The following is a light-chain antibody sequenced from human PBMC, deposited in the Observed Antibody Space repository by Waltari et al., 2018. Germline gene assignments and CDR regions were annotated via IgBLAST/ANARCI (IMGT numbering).Light chain of an antibody. V-gene: IGKV3-20*01. CDR3: QQHGTLPAT. J-gene: IGKJ1*01. Sequence: EILLTQSPGTASLSPGARVTLSCRASQSVGSSSLAWYQQKPGQAPRLVIYRASRRATGIPDRFSGSGSGTDFSLTISRLEPEDFAVYYCQQHGTLPATFGQGTKVEIK. CDR2: RAS. CDR1: QSVGSSS.